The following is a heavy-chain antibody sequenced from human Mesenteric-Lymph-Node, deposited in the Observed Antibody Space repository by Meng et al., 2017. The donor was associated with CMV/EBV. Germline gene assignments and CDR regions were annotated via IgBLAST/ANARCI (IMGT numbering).Heavy chain of an antibody. CDR3: ARQVGYYNWFDP. D-gene: IGHD3-22*01. J-gene: IGHJ5*02. Sequence: GGSLRLSCAASGFPFNTYAMTWVRQAPGKGLEWVANIKQDGSEKYYVDSVKGRFTISRDNAKNSLYLQMNSLRAEDTAVYYCARQVGYYNWFDPWGQGTLVTVSS. CDR1: GFPFNTYA. CDR2: IKQDGSEK. V-gene: IGHV3-7*01.